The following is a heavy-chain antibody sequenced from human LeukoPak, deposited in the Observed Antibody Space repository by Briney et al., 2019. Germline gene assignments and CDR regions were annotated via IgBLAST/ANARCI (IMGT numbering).Heavy chain of an antibody. V-gene: IGHV5-10-1*01. CDR3: ARHRGGVYYYGSGSYFDLRFDY. J-gene: IGHJ4*02. CDR2: IDPSDSYT. CDR1: GYSFTSYW. Sequence: GESLKISCKGPGYSFTSYWISWVRQMPGKGLEWMGRIDPSDSYTNYSPSFQGHVTISADKSISTAYLQWSSLKASDTAMYYCARHRGGVYYYGSGSYFDLRFDYWGQGTLVTVSS. D-gene: IGHD3-10*01.